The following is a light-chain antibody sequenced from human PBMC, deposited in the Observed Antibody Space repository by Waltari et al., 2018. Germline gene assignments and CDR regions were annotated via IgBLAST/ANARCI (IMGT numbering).Light chain of an antibody. CDR2: DAS. CDR1: HYIANF. V-gene: IGKV1-39*01. J-gene: IGKJ3*01. Sequence: DVLVTQSPSSLSASVGDRVTITCRASHYIANFLNWYQHMPGKAPRLLIHDASTLQPGVSPRFSGSTSGTDFILTIDNLHPEDFATYYCQQTYKSPPTFGPVTKVDV. CDR3: QQTYKSPPT.